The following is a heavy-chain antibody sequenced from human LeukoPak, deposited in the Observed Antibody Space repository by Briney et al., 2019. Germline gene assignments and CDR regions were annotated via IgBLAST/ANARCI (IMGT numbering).Heavy chain of an antibody. V-gene: IGHV3-15*01. D-gene: IGHD2-2*01. CDR1: GFTFSNAW. CDR3: TTDIVVVPAAMSYYYMDV. CDR2: IKSKTNGGTT. J-gene: IGHJ6*03. Sequence: GSLRLSCAASGFTFSNAWMSWVRQAPGKGLEWVGRIKSKTNGGTTDYAAPVKGRFTISRDDSKNTLYLQMNSLKTEDTAVYYCTTDIVVVPAAMSYYYMDVWGKGTTVTVSS.